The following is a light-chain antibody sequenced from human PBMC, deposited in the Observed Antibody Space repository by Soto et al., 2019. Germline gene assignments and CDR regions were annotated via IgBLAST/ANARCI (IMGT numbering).Light chain of an antibody. Sequence: EIVMTQSPATLSVSPGERATLSCRASQSVGSNLAWYQQKPGQAPRLLIYGASTRATGIPARFSGSGSGTEFTLTISSLQSEDFAVYYCQQYNNWPPWTFGQGTKVDNK. CDR1: QSVGSN. CDR2: GAS. CDR3: QQYNNWPPWT. V-gene: IGKV3-15*01. J-gene: IGKJ1*01.